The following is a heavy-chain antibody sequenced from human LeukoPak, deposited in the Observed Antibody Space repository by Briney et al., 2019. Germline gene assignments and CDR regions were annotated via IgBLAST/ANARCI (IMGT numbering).Heavy chain of an antibody. V-gene: IGHV1-69*13. D-gene: IGHD2-2*01. CDR3: AKPPYCSSTSCYPRDYFDY. J-gene: IGHJ4*02. CDR2: IIPIFGTA. CDR1: GGTFSSYA. Sequence: SVKVSCKASGGTFSSYAISWVRQAPGQGLEWMGGIIPIFGTANYAQKFQGRVTITADESTSTAYMELSSLRSEDTAVYYCAKPPYCSSTSCYPRDYFDYWGQGTLVTVSS.